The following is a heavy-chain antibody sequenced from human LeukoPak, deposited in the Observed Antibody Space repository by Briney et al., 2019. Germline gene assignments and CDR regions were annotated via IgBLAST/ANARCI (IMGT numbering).Heavy chain of an antibody. D-gene: IGHD1-1*01. CDR1: GGTFSSYA. CDR2: IIPIFGTA. CDR3: ARWTYLERYYYYGMDV. J-gene: IGHJ6*02. V-gene: IGHV1-69*13. Sequence: ASAKVSCKASGGTFSSYAISWVRQAPGQGLEWMGGIIPIFGTANYAQKFQGRVTITADESTSTAYMELSSLRSEDTAVYYCARWTYLERYYYYGMDVWGQGTTVTVSS.